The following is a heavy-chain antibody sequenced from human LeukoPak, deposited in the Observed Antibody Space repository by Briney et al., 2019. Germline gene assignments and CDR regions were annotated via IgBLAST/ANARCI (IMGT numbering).Heavy chain of an antibody. J-gene: IGHJ5*02. CDR2: INHSGST. D-gene: IGHD2-2*02. CDR1: GGSFSGYY. CDR3: ARHRCSSTSCYKGGWFDP. Sequence: SETLSLTCAVYGGSFSGYYWSWIRQPPGKGLEWIGEINHSGSTNYNPSLKSRVTISVDTSKNQFSLKLSSVTAADTAVYYCARHRCSSTSCYKGGWFDPWGQGTLVTVSS. V-gene: IGHV4-34*01.